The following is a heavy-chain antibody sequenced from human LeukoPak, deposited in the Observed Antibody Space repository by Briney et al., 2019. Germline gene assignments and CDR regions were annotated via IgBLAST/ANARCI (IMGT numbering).Heavy chain of an antibody. Sequence: GGSLRLSCAASGFTFSSYAMSWVRQAPGKGLEWVGRIKSKSDGGTTDYAAPVKGRFTISRDDSKNTLFLQVNSLKIEDTAVYYCTTVTLRPVGLWGQGTLVTVSS. D-gene: IGHD3-10*01. CDR2: IKSKSDGGTT. V-gene: IGHV3-15*05. J-gene: IGHJ4*02. CDR3: TTVTLRPVGL. CDR1: GFTFSSYA.